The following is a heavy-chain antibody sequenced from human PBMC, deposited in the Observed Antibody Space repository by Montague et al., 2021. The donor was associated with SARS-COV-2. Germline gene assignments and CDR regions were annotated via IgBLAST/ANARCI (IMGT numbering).Heavy chain of an antibody. J-gene: IGHJ6*02. CDR3: AAQTDYYYYSLDV. CDR1: GGSISSYY. V-gene: IGHV4-59*08. Sequence: SETLSLTCTVSGGSISSYYWSWIRQPPGRGLEWIAYIYDGGNVDYNPSLKSRVTILVDTSKNQFSLKLSSVTAADTAVYYCAAQTDYYYYSLDVWGQGTTATVS. CDR2: IYDGGNV.